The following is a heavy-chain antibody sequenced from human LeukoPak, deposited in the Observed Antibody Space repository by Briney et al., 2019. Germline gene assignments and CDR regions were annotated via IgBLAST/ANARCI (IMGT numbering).Heavy chain of an antibody. CDR2: IYYSGST. J-gene: IGHJ6*02. V-gene: IGHV4-31*03. D-gene: IGHD3-3*01. CDR3: ATDAAIFGVVGYYYYGMDV. CDR1: GGSISSGGYY. Sequence: SQTLSLTCTVSGGSISSGGYYWSWIRQHPGKGLEWIGYIYYSGSTYYNPSLKSRVTISVDTSKNQFSLKLSSVTAADTAVYYCATDAAIFGVVGYYYYGMDVWGQGTTVTVSS.